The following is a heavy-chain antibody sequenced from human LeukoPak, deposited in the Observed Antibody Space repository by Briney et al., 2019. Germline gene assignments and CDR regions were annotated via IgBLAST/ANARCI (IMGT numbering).Heavy chain of an antibody. CDR1: GGSFSGYY. J-gene: IGHJ4*02. V-gene: IGHV4-34*01. CDR2: INHSGGT. CDR3: ARGRILHSSSALGY. D-gene: IGHD6-13*01. Sequence: PSETLSLTCAVYGGSFSGYYWSWIRQPPGKGLEWIGEINHSGGTNYNPSLKSRVTISIDTSKNQFSLNLRSVTAADTAVYYWARGRILHSSSALGYWGQGTLVTISS.